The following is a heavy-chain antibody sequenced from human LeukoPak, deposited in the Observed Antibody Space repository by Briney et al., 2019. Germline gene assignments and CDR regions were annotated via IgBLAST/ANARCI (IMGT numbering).Heavy chain of an antibody. CDR1: GFTFSSYA. J-gene: IGHJ4*02. Sequence: GGSLRLSCAASGFTFSSYAVSWVRQAPGKGLEWVSAISGSGGSTYYADSVKGRFTISRDNSKNTLYLQMNSLRAEDTAVYHCAKVGVGVVVAWFDYWGQGTLVTVSS. V-gene: IGHV3-23*01. CDR2: ISGSGGST. D-gene: IGHD2-15*01. CDR3: AKVGVGVVVAWFDY.